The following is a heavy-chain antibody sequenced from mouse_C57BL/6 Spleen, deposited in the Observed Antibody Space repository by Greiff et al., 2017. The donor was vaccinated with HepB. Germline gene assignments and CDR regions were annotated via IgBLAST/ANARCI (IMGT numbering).Heavy chain of an antibody. Sequence: VKLQQPGAELVKPGASVKMSCKASGYTFTSYWITWVKQRPGQGLEWIGDIYPGSGSTNYNEKFKSKATLTVDTSSSTAYMQLSSLTSEDSAVYYCARQRIYYDYDEGAWFAYWGQGTLVTVSA. J-gene: IGHJ3*01. CDR3: ARQRIYYDYDEGAWFAY. CDR1: GYTFTSYW. CDR2: IYPGSGST. D-gene: IGHD2-4*01. V-gene: IGHV1-55*01.